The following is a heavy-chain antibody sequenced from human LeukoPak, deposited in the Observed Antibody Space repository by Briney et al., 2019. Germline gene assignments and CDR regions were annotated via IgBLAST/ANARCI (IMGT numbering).Heavy chain of an antibody. Sequence: SETLSLTCTVSGGSISSGGYYWRWIRQHPGKGLEWIGYIYYSGSTYYNPSLKSRVTISVDTSKNQFSLKLSSVTAADTAVYYCARIAVPGHYYYYYMDVWGKGTTVTVSS. J-gene: IGHJ6*03. D-gene: IGHD6-13*01. V-gene: IGHV4-31*03. CDR3: ARIAVPGHYYYYYMDV. CDR1: GGSISSGGYY. CDR2: IYYSGST.